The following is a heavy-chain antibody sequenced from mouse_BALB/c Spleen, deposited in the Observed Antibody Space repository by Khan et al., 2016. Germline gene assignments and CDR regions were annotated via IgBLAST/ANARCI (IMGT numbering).Heavy chain of an antibody. CDR2: ISSGSSTI. CDR1: GFTFSSFG. V-gene: IGHV5-17*02. J-gene: IGHJ4*01. D-gene: IGHD2-12*01. CDR3: ERYYRYDYAMDY. Sequence: EVELVESGGGLVQPGGSRKLSCAASGFTFSSFGMHWVRQAPEKGLEWVAYISSGSSTIYYADTVKGRFTISRDNPKNTLFLQMTRLRSKDTAMYYCERYYRYDYAMDYWGQGTSVTVSS.